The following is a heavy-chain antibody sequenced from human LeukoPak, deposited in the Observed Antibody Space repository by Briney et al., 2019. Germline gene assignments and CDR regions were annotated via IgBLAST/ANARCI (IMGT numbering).Heavy chain of an antibody. Sequence: GGSLRLSCATSGITFSSYAMSWVRPAPGKGLEWVSAISGSGGSTYYADSVKGRFTISRDNSKNTLYLQMNSLRAEDTAVYYCAKDYKGYDYAAFDIWGQGTMVTVSS. CDR2: ISGSGGST. CDR1: GITFSSYA. D-gene: IGHD5-12*01. CDR3: AKDYKGYDYAAFDI. J-gene: IGHJ3*02. V-gene: IGHV3-23*01.